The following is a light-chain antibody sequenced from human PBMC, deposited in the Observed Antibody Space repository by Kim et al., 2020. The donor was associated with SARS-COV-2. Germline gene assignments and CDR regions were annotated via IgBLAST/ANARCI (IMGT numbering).Light chain of an antibody. Sequence: QSITISCTGTSSDICAYKFVSWYQQHPGKAPQLIIYDVTERPSGVSNRFSGSKSGNTASLTISGLQAEDEADYHCASYTSRSTPFVFGTGTKVTVL. CDR1: SSDICAYKF. CDR3: ASYTSRSTPFV. J-gene: IGLJ1*01. CDR2: DVT. V-gene: IGLV2-14*04.